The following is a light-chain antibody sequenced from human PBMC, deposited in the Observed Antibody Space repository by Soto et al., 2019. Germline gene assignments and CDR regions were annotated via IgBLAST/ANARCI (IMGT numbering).Light chain of an antibody. Sequence: IQMSQSPSTLSASVGARVTITCRASQGISSYLTWYQQKPGKAPKLLIYAASTLHSGVPSKFSGSGSGTDFTLTISSLQPEDFATYYCQQLNSYPLTFGGGTKVDI. CDR3: QQLNSYPLT. CDR1: QGISSY. J-gene: IGKJ4*01. V-gene: IGKV1-9*01. CDR2: AAS.